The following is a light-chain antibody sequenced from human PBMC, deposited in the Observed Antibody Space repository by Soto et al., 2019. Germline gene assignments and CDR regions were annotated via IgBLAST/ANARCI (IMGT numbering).Light chain of an antibody. J-gene: IGKJ1*01. V-gene: IGKV4-1*01. CDR3: QQYYRPWS. Sequence: DIVMTQSPDSLAVSLGERATINCKSSQSVLYSSNNKNYLAWYQQKPGQPPTRESGVPDRFSGSGSETDFTLTISSLQAEDVAIYYCQQYYRPWSFGQGTKVEIK. CDR1: QSVLYSSNNKNY.